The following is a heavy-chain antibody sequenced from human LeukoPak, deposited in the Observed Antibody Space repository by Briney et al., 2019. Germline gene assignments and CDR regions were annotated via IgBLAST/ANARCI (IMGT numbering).Heavy chain of an antibody. J-gene: IGHJ6*04. CDR3: ARDGVVNFWVSYGTYNYYYHMDV. Sequence: GRSLRLSCAASGFTLSNYWMSWVRQAPGKWLEWVANIKEDGSEKDYVDSVKGQFTISRDNAQSSLYLQMDSLRAEDTAVYYCARDGVVNFWVSYGTYNYYYHMDVWGKGTTVTVSS. CDR2: IKEDGSEK. D-gene: IGHD3-16*01. V-gene: IGHV3-7*01. CDR1: GFTLSNYW.